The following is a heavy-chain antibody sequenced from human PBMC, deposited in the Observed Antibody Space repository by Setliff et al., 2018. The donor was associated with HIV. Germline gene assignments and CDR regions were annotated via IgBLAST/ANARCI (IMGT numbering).Heavy chain of an antibody. CDR3: ARVPFGSGSYYFDF. D-gene: IGHD3-10*01. CDR1: GGSISGYY. V-gene: IGHV4-34*12. CDR2: IIHSGGT. Sequence: SETLSLTCTVSGGSISGYYWNWIRQPPGKGLEWIGEIIHSGGTNYNPSLKSRVTISVDTSKNQFFLTLTSVTAADTAVYFCARVPFGSGSYYFDFWGQGTLVTVSS. J-gene: IGHJ4*02.